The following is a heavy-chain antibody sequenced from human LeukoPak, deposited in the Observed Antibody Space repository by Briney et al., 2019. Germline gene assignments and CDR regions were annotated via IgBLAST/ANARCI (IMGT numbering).Heavy chain of an antibody. CDR1: RFTFSGYS. V-gene: IGHV3-48*02. Sequence: GGSLRLSCAASRFTFSGYSMNWVRQAPGKGLEWVSYISSSSGITYYADSVKGRFTISRDNAKNSLYLQVNSLRDEDTAVYYCARGYFDSSGYYHLGYWGQGTLVTVSS. D-gene: IGHD3-22*01. CDR2: ISSSSGIT. J-gene: IGHJ4*02. CDR3: ARGYFDSSGYYHLGY.